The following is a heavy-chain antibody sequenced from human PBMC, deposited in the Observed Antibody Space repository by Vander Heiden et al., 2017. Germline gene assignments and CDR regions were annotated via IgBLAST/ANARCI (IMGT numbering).Heavy chain of an antibody. D-gene: IGHD2-2*01. CDR2: ITYAGSNK. J-gene: IGHJ4*02. Sequence: QVQLVESGGGVVQPGRSLRLSCAASGVTFSSSAMHWVRQAPGKGLEWVAVITYAGSNKYYADSVTGRFTISRDNSKNTLYLQMNSLRVEDTAVYYCARDEDYAYYFDYWGQGTLVTVSS. CDR1: GVTFSSSA. V-gene: IGHV3-30*01. CDR3: ARDEDYAYYFDY.